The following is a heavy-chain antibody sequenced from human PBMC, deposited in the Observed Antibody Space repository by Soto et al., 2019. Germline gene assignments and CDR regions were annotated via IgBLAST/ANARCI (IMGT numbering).Heavy chain of an antibody. Sequence: QITLKESGPTLVKPTQTLTLTCSFSGFSLNTAGMGVGWIHQPPGKALEWLALIYWDNDKRYSPSLKSRITTSQDASKTQXXLXLXXMEPVDTGTYYCVQSRCGGDCHQSYSCHYYYAVDVWGQGTAVTVSS. V-gene: IGHV2-5*02. J-gene: IGHJ6*02. CDR2: IYWDNDK. D-gene: IGHD2-21*02. CDR3: VQSRCGGDCHQSYSCHYYYAVDV. CDR1: GFSLNTAGMG.